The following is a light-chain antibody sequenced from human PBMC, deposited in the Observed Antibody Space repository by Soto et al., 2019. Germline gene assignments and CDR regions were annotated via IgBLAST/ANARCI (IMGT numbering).Light chain of an antibody. Sequence: QSALTQPASVPGSPGQSITISCTGTSSDVGRYNYVSWYQQHPGKAPKLMIFEVSHRPSGVSNRFSGSKSGNTASLTISGLQAEDEADYYCSSYTTSGTYVFGAGTKLTVL. CDR2: EVS. CDR3: SSYTTSGTYV. V-gene: IGLV2-14*01. CDR1: SSDVGRYNY. J-gene: IGLJ1*01.